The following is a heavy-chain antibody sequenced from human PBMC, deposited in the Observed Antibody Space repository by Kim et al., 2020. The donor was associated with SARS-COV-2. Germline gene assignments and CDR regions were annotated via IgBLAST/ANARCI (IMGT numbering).Heavy chain of an antibody. CDR3: AKDFSDIVATISRIFDY. Sequence: VKGRFTISRDNSKNTLYLQMNSLRAEDTAVYYCAKDFSDIVATISRIFDYWGQGTLVTVSS. J-gene: IGHJ4*02. V-gene: IGHV3-30*02. D-gene: IGHD5-12*01.